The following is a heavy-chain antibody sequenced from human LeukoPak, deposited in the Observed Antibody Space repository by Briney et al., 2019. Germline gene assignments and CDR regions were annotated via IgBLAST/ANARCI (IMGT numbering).Heavy chain of an antibody. CDR2: IWYDGSNK. V-gene: IGHV3-33*08. CDR1: GFTFSSYG. CDR3: ARDPTAAGNYYYYMDV. D-gene: IGHD6-13*01. J-gene: IGHJ6*03. Sequence: PGGSLRLSCAASGFTFSSYGMHWVRQAPGKGLEWVAVIWYDGSNKYYADSVKGRFTISRDNSKNTLYLQMNSLRAEDTAVYYCARDPTAAGNYYYYMDVWGKGTTVTVSS.